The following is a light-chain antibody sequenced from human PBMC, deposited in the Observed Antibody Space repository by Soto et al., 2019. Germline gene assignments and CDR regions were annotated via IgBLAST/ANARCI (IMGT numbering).Light chain of an antibody. Sequence: IVLTQSPATLSLSPGESASLSCGASQSISSSFLAWYQQKPGQAPRLLIYGASSRATGIPDRFSGTGSETDFTLTISRLEPEDFAVYYCQQYDNSPITFGQGTRLEIK. J-gene: IGKJ5*01. CDR2: GAS. V-gene: IGKV3-20*01. CDR1: QSISSSF. CDR3: QQYDNSPIT.